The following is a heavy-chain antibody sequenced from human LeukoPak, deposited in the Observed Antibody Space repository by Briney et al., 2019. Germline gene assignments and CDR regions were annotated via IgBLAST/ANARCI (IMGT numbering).Heavy chain of an antibody. J-gene: IGHJ6*02. D-gene: IGHD3-16*02. V-gene: IGHV1-8*01. CDR2: MNPNSGNT. CDR1: GYTFTSYD. Sequence: ASVKVSCKASGYTFTSYDINWVRQATGQGLEWMGWMNPNSGNTGYAQRFQGRLTMTRNTSISTAYMELSSLTSEDTAVYYCARTSITFGGVIVDYGLDVWGQGTTVTVSS. CDR3: ARTSITFGGVIVDYGLDV.